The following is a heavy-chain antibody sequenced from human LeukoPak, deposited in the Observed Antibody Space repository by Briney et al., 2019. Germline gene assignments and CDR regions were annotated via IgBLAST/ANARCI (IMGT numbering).Heavy chain of an antibody. J-gene: IGHJ4*02. CDR1: GFIFENYW. CDR3: ARDASTRCYLCEVDY. CDR2: IEQDGSEK. Sequence: AGGSLRLSCAASGFIFENYWMNWVRQAPGKGLEWVANIEQDGSEKYYVDSVKGRFTISRDNARNSLYLQMNSLRAEDTAVYYCARDASTRCYLCEVDYWGQGTLVTVSS. D-gene: IGHD2-2*01. V-gene: IGHV3-7*01.